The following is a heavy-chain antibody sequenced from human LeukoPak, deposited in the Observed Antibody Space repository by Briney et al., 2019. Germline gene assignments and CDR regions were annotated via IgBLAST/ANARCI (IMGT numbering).Heavy chain of an antibody. CDR1: GGSISSSSYY. Sequence: SETLSLTCTVSGGSISSSSYYWGWIRQPPGKGLEWIGSIYYSGSTYYNPSLKSRVTISVDTSKNQFSLKLSSVTAADTAVYYCARLYCSRTICHEVLWFDPWGQGTLVTVSS. D-gene: IGHD2-2*01. CDR2: IYYSGST. V-gene: IGHV4-39*07. CDR3: ARLYCSRTICHEVLWFDP. J-gene: IGHJ5*02.